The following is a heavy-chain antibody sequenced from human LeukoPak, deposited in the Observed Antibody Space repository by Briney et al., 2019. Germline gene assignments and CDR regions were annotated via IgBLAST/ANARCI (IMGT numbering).Heavy chain of an antibody. V-gene: IGHV4-4*07. CDR2: IYTSGST. CDR3: ARDFYDSSVSMDV. J-gene: IGHJ6*04. CDR1: GGSVSSYN. D-gene: IGHD3-22*01. Sequence: PSETLSLTCTVSGGSVSSYNWSWIRQPAGKGLEWIGRIYTSGSTNYNPSLKSRVTMSVDTSKNQFSLKLSSVTAADTAVYYCARDFYDSSVSMDVWGKGTTVTVSS.